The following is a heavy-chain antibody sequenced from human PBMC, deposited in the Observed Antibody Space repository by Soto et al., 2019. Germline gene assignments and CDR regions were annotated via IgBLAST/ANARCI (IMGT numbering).Heavy chain of an antibody. CDR1: GDSISVSNYY. CDR3: AREGGTVQGSLDT. CDR2: IHYSGST. Sequence: PSETLSLTCTVSGDSISVSNYYWDWIRQPPGKGLEWIGYIHYSGSTYYNPSLKSRVTFSVDTSKNQFSLNLNSVTAADTDVYFCAREGGTVQGSLDTWGQGNMVPVSS. V-gene: IGHV4-30-4*01. J-gene: IGHJ5*01. D-gene: IGHD1-7*01.